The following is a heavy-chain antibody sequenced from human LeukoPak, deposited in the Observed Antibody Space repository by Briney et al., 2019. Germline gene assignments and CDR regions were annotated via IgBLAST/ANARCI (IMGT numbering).Heavy chain of an antibody. CDR2: IYTRGGT. J-gene: IGHJ2*01. V-gene: IGHV4-4*07. CDR3: ARSPPDTYYDFWSGYSVYWYFDL. Sequence: KPSETLSLTCAVSCGSISSYYWSWVRQPPRKGLECVWRIYTRGGTNYNPSLKSRVTMSVDTSKNQFSLKLSSVTAADTAVYYCARSPPDTYYDFWSGYSVYWYFDLWGRGTLVTVSS. CDR1: CGSISSYY. D-gene: IGHD3-3*01.